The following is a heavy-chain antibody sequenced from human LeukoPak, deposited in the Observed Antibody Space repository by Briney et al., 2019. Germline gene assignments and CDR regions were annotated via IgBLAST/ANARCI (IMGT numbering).Heavy chain of an antibody. CDR2: ISGDGGST. V-gene: IGHV3-43*02. D-gene: IGHD3-16*02. J-gene: IGHJ4*02. CDR3: AKDHSELSLSGPTDY. Sequence: PGGSLRLSCAASGFTFNDYAMHWVRQAPGKGLEWVSLISGDGGSTYYADSVKGRFTISRDNSKNSLYLQMNSLRTEDTALYYCAKDHSELSLSGPTDYWGQGTLVTVSS. CDR1: GFTFNDYA.